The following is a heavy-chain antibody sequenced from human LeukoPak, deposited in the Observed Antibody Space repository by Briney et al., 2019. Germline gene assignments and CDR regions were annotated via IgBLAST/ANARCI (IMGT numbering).Heavy chain of an antibody. J-gene: IGHJ4*02. CDR3: AKETGRWELE. Sequence: PGRSLRLSCADSGLTFGTSAMHWARQAPGKGLEWVAVVSFDGSNEKYADSVRGRFTISRDNSKNTLYLQMNSLRAEDTAVYYCAKETGRWELEWGQGTLVTVSS. D-gene: IGHD1-26*01. CDR1: GLTFGTSA. CDR2: VSFDGSNE. V-gene: IGHV3-30-3*01.